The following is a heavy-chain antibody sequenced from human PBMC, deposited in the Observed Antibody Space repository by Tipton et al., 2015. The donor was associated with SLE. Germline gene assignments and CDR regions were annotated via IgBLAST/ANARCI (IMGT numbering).Heavy chain of an antibody. Sequence: GSLRLSCAASGFSVSSNYMSWVRQAPGKGLEWVSVIYSAGDTYYADSVKGRFTISRDNSKSTLYLEMHSLRLEDTAVYHCAKDLGSSSDFWGQGTLVTVSS. CDR1: GFSVSSNY. J-gene: IGHJ4*02. V-gene: IGHV3-53*05. CDR2: IYSAGDT. CDR3: AKDLGSSSDF. D-gene: IGHD6-6*01.